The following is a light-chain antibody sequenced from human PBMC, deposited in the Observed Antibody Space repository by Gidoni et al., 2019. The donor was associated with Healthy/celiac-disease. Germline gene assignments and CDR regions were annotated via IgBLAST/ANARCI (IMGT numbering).Light chain of an antibody. CDR3: SSYTSSSTVV. J-gene: IGLJ2*01. Sequence: SALTQPASVSGSPGQSITSSCTGTSSDVGVYNYVSWYQQHPSKAPKLMIYEVSNRPSGVSNRFTGSKSGNTASLTISGLQAEDEADYYCSSYTSSSTVVFGGGTKLTVL. V-gene: IGLV2-14*01. CDR1: SSDVGVYNY. CDR2: EVS.